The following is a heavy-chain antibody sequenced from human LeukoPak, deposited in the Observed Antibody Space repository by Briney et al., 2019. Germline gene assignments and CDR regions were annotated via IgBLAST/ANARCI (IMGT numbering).Heavy chain of an antibody. Sequence: GESLRISCKGSGYTFSSYWIGWVRQMPGKGLEWMGIIYPGDSDTRYSPSLQGQVTISVETSIGIAYLQWSSLKASDAAIYYCARQNDFRLDYWGQGTLVTVSS. D-gene: IGHD3-3*01. V-gene: IGHV5-51*01. CDR1: GYTFSSYW. CDR2: IYPGDSDT. CDR3: ARQNDFRLDY. J-gene: IGHJ4*02.